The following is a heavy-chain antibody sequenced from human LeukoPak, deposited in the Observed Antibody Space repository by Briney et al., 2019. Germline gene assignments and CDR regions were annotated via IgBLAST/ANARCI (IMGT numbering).Heavy chain of an antibody. J-gene: IGHJ3*02. CDR3: ARFSYSSSWTDAFDI. V-gene: IGHV3-21*01. CDR1: GFTFSSYG. CDR2: ISGSSSYI. D-gene: IGHD6-13*01. Sequence: GGSLRLSCAASGFTFSSYGMSWVRQAPGKGLEWVSAISGSSSYIYYADSVKGRFTISRDNAKSSLYLQMNSLRAEDTAVYYCARFSYSSSWTDAFDIWGQGTMVTVSS.